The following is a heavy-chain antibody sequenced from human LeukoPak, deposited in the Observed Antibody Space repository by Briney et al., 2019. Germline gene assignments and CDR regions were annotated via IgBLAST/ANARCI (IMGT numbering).Heavy chain of an antibody. Sequence: PSETLSLTCTVSGGSISSYYWSWIRQPPGKGLEWIGYIYYSGSTNYNPSLKSRVTISVDTSKNQFSLKLSSVTAADTAVYYCARGVGRRDDPRWGAFDTWGQGTMVTVSS. V-gene: IGHV4-59*01. J-gene: IGHJ3*02. CDR2: IYYSGST. D-gene: IGHD4-23*01. CDR3: ARGVGRRDDPRWGAFDT. CDR1: GGSISSYY.